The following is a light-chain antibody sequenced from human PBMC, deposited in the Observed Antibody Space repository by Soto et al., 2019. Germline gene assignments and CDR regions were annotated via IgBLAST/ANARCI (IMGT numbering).Light chain of an antibody. V-gene: IGKV3-11*01. CDR1: QTVTSNY. CDR3: QQRSNRPPIT. Sequence: QSPGTLSLSPGARATLSGGASQTVTSNYLAWYQQKPGQDPRLLIYYASNRATGVPARCCGSSCCTEYTLPISSLEPQDFSVYYCQQRSNRPPITFGQGTRLEIK. J-gene: IGKJ5*01. CDR2: YAS.